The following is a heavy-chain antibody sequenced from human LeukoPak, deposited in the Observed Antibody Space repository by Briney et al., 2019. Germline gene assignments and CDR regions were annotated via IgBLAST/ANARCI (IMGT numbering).Heavy chain of an antibody. CDR2: ISWNSGSI. V-gene: IGHV3-9*03. CDR3: ATQRGYSYGWPYGFDY. Sequence: PGGSLRLSCAASGFTFDDYAMHWVRQAPGKGLEWVSGISWNSGSIGYADSVKGRFTISRDNAKNSLYLQMNSLRAEDMALYYCATQRGYSYGWPYGFDYWGQGTLVTVSS. D-gene: IGHD5-18*01. J-gene: IGHJ4*02. CDR1: GFTFDDYA.